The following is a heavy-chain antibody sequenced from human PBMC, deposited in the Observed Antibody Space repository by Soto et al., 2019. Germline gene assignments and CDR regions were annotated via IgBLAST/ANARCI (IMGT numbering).Heavy chain of an antibody. V-gene: IGHV3-30*19. D-gene: IGHD6-6*01. CDR3: AKDYSSTSYYFDS. Sequence: QVQVVESGGGVAQPGRSLRLSCVASGFTFRGCGMHWVRQAPGKGLEWVAVISYDGSNQYYSDSVKGRFTISRDNSTNTVYLQMNSRRGDDTAVYYCAKDYSSTSYYFDSWGQGTLVTVSS. J-gene: IGHJ4*02. CDR1: GFTFRGCG. CDR2: ISYDGSNQ.